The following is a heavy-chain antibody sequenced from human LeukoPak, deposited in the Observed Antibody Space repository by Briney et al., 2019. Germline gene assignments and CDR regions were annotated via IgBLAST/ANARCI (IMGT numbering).Heavy chain of an antibody. CDR1: GFTFSRYS. D-gene: IGHD2-15*01. CDR3: AREGDRSWFDP. V-gene: IGHV3-21*01. Sequence: PGGSLRLSCAASGFTFSRYSMNWVRQAPGKGLEWVSSISTSSSFLYYADSVKGRFTISRDNAKNSLYLQMNSLRAEDTAVYYCAREGDRSWFDPWGQGTLVTVSS. J-gene: IGHJ5*02. CDR2: ISTSSSFL.